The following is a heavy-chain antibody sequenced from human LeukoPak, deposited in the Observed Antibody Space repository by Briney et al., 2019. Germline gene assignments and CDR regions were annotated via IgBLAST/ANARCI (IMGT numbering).Heavy chain of an antibody. CDR3: AGGAGWLSDY. CDR1: GFTFSPYW. J-gene: IGHJ4*02. CDR2: IKEDGSEE. D-gene: IGHD2-15*01. V-gene: IGHV3-7*03. Sequence: GGSLRLSCAASGFTFSPYWMNWFRQAPGKGLEWVALIKEDGSEELYDGSVEGRFTISRDSGKNSLYLQMNSLRAEDTAVYYCAGGAGWLSDYWGQGTLVAVSS.